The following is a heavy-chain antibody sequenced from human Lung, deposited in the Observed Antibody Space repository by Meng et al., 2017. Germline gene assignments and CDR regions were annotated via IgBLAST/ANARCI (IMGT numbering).Heavy chain of an antibody. D-gene: IGHD1-1*01. Sequence: VQLLDSGGGLVPPGGSLRLSCAASGFTFTDHWMHWGRQGPGKGLMWVSRINRDGTKPTYADSVKGRFTISRDNAKNTLYLQMNNLRAEDTAFYYCTNDRLNHWGQGALVTVSS. CDR1: GFTFTDHW. CDR3: TNDRLNH. V-gene: IGHV3-74*01. J-gene: IGHJ1*01. CDR2: INRDGTKP.